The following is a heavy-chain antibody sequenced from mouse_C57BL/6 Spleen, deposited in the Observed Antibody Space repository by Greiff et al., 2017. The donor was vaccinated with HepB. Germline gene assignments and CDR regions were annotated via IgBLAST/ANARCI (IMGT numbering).Heavy chain of an antibody. J-gene: IGHJ1*03. Sequence: VQLQQSGAELVKPGASVKVSCKASGYTFTGYWMHWVKQRPGQGLEWIGRIHPSDSDTNYNQKFKGKATLTVDKSSSTAYMQLSSLTSEDSAFYYCAMGFDYYGSSYWYFDVWGTGTTVTVSS. CDR2: IHPSDSDT. CDR1: GYTFTGYW. D-gene: IGHD1-1*01. CDR3: AMGFDYYGSSYWYFDV. V-gene: IGHV1-74*01.